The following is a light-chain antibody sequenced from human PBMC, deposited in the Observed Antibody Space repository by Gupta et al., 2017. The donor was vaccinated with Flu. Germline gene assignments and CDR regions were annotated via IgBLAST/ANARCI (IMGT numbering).Light chain of an antibody. Sequence: EIVLTQSPATLSLSPGERATLSCRASQSVSSYLAWYQQKPGQAPRLLIYDASNRATGIPARFSGSGYGKDFTLTISSREPEDFAGYYCQQRSNWPPYSFGQGTKLEIK. V-gene: IGKV3-11*01. J-gene: IGKJ2*03. CDR3: QQRSNWPPYS. CDR1: QSVSSY. CDR2: DAS.